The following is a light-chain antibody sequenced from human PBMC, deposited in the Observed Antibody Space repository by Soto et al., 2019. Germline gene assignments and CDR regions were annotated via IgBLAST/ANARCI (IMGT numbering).Light chain of an antibody. CDR2: AVS. Sequence: DIQMTQSPSSLSASVGDRVTITCRASQSISSYLNWYQQKPGKAPKLLMNAVSTLQSGVPSRFSGSESGTDFTLTISSLRPEDFATYFCQQSYDTPFTFGPGTKVDIK. CDR3: QQSYDTPFT. V-gene: IGKV1-39*01. J-gene: IGKJ3*01. CDR1: QSISSY.